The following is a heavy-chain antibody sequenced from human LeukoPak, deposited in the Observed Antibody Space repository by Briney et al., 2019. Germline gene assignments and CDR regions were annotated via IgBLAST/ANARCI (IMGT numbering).Heavy chain of an antibody. CDR3: SRESGPFSPFGH. CDR2: ISLSGYT. D-gene: IGHD1-26*01. V-gene: IGHV4/OR15-8*02. J-gene: IGHJ4*02. CDR1: GGNITSTNY. Sequence: KPSDTLSLTCGDSGGNITSTNYWRWDRQPPGQGLEWIGEISLSGYTGFNPSLRSRVTMSLDESKNHLSLNLASVTAADTAVYNCSRESGPFSPFGHWGQGILVTVSS.